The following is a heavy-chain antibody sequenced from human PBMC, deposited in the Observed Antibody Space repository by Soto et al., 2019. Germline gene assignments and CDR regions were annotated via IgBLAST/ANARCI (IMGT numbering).Heavy chain of an antibody. D-gene: IGHD2-15*01. V-gene: IGHV3-21*01. J-gene: IGHJ4*02. CDR3: ARGHNRIDF. CDR1: GFTFTNYR. CDR2: ISTITNYT. Sequence: EVQLVEAGGGLVKPGGSLRLACAASGFTFTNYRMNWVRQAPGKGLEFVSCISTITNYTYYADSVKGRFTISRDNAKDSLSLQMSSRRAEDTAVYYCARGHNRIDFWGQGTLVTVSS.